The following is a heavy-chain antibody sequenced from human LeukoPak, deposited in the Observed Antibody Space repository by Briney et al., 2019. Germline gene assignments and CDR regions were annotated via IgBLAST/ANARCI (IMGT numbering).Heavy chain of an antibody. CDR1: GFTFDDYA. J-gene: IGHJ4*02. Sequence: GGSLRLSCAASGFTFDDYAMHWVRQAPGNGLEWVSGISWNSGSIGYADSVKGRFTISRDNAKNSLYLQMNSLRAEDTALYYCSKGDGYYHDSSGYFHYWGQGTLVTVSS. D-gene: IGHD3-22*01. CDR3: SKGDGYYHDSSGYFHY. CDR2: ISWNSGSI. V-gene: IGHV3-9*01.